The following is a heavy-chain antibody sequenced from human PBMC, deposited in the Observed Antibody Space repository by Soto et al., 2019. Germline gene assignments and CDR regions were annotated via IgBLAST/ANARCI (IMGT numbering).Heavy chain of an antibody. V-gene: IGHV4-30-2*01. CDR3: ASSQRLLLGTGYYYYYGMDV. D-gene: IGHD3-16*01. J-gene: IGHJ6*02. Sequence: QLQLQESGSGLVKPSQTLSLTCAVSGGSISSGGYSWSWIRQPPGKGLEWIGYIYHSGSTYYNPSLKSRVTISVDRSKNQFSLKLSSVTAADTAVYYCASSQRLLLGTGYYYYYGMDVWGQGTTVTVSS. CDR1: GGSISSGGYS. CDR2: IYHSGST.